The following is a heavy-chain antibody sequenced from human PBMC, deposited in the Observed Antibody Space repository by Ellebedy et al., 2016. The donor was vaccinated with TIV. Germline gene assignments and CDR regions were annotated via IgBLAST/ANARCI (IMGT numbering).Heavy chain of an antibody. Sequence: GESLKISXAASGFPFSSYWMSWVRQAPGRGLEWVSVIYAGGTTDYVASVKGRFSISRDTSKNTLFLQMNSLRADDTAIYYCAVGRPNYGDFPSWGQGTLVTVSS. CDR1: GFPFSSYW. J-gene: IGHJ5*02. CDR2: IYAGGTT. D-gene: IGHD4-17*01. CDR3: AVGRPNYGDFPS. V-gene: IGHV3-53*01.